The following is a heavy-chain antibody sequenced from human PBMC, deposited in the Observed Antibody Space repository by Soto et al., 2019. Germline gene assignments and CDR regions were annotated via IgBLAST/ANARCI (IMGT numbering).Heavy chain of an antibody. CDR3: ARQADYYDSSGYAADY. Sequence: GESLKISCKGSGYSFTSYWISWVRQMPGKGLEWMGRIDPSDSYTNCSPSFQGHVTISADKSISTAYLQWSSLKASDTAMYYCARQADYYDSSGYAADYWGQGTLVTVSS. V-gene: IGHV5-10-1*01. CDR1: GYSFTSYW. J-gene: IGHJ4*02. D-gene: IGHD3-22*01. CDR2: IDPSDSYT.